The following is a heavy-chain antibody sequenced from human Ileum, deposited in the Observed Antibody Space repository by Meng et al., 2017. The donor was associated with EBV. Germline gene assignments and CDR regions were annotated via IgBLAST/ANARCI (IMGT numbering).Heavy chain of an antibody. CDR2: IYHSGST. CDR3: ARADKVRFDY. CDR1: GGSMSSTNW. J-gene: IGHJ4*02. V-gene: IGHV4-4*02. Sequence: QVPRPEWGPGLVKPSGTLSLTCAGSGGSMSSTNWWSWVRQPPGKGLEWIGEIYHSGSTNYNPSLKSRVSISVDKSKNQFSLKLSSVTAADTAVYYCARADKVRFDYWGQGTLVTVSS.